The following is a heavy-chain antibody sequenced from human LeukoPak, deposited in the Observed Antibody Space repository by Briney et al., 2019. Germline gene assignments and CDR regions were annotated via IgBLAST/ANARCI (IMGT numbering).Heavy chain of an antibody. J-gene: IGHJ4*02. CDR1: GFTFSSYS. D-gene: IGHD1-26*01. Sequence: GGSLRLSCAASGFTFSSYSMNWVRQAPGKGLEWVSHITASGTAMFYADSVKGRFTISRDNAKNSLYLQTNSLRDEDTAVYYCASSGSYRFDYWGQGTLVTVSS. V-gene: IGHV3-48*02. CDR2: ITASGTAM. CDR3: ASSGSYRFDY.